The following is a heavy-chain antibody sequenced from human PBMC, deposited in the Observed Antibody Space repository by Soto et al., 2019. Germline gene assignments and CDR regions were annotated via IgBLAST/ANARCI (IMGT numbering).Heavy chain of an antibody. V-gene: IGHV2-5*02. CDR3: AHAMLYCTGGSCSTWFDS. Sequence: QITLKESGPTLVKPTQTLTLTCTFSGFSLSTHGVGVGWVRQPAGEALEWLALIYWDDDKRYSASLNSRLTLTKANSKNQVVLTMTNMDPVDTATYYCAHAMLYCTGGSCSTWFDSWGQGTLVTFSS. CDR1: GFSLSTHGVG. CDR2: IYWDDDK. D-gene: IGHD2-15*01. J-gene: IGHJ5*01.